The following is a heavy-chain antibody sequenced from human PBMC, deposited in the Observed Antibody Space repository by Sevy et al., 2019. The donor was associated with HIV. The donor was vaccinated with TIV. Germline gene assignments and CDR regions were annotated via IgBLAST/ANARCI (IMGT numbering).Heavy chain of an antibody. D-gene: IGHD1-26*01. CDR3: AKEKERGSYYVFDY. V-gene: IGHV3-23*01. Sequence: GESLKISCAASGFTFSSYAMSWVRQAPGKGLEWVSAISGSGGSTYYADSVKGRFTISRDNSKNTLYLQMNSLRAEDTAVYYCAKEKERGSYYVFDYWGQGTLVTVSS. CDR1: GFTFSSYA. J-gene: IGHJ4*02. CDR2: ISGSGGST.